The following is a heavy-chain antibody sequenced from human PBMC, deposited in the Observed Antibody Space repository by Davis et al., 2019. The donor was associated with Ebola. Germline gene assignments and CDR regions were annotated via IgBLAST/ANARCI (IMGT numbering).Heavy chain of an antibody. Sequence: GESLKISCAASGFTFSSFAMSWVRQAPGKGLEWVSSISGSGVSTYYADSVKGRFTISRDNSRNTLYLQMNSLRAEDTAVYFCSKDSHDYSNYGYFDYWGQGTRVTVSS. D-gene: IGHD4-11*01. CDR2: ISGSGVST. J-gene: IGHJ4*02. CDR1: GFTFSSFA. V-gene: IGHV3-23*01. CDR3: SKDSHDYSNYGYFDY.